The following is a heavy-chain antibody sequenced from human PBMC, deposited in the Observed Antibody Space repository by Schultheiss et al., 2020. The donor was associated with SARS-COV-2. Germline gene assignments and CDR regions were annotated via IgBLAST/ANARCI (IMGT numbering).Heavy chain of an antibody. V-gene: IGHV3-9*01. J-gene: IGHJ4*02. CDR1: GFTFDDYA. CDR3: ARDLRPDY. Sequence: GGSLRLSCAASGFTFDDYAMHWVRQAPGKGLEWVSGVNWNSGSIGYADSVKGRFTISRDNAKNSLYLQMNSLRAEDTAVYYCARDLRPDYWGQGTLVTVSS. CDR2: VNWNSGSI.